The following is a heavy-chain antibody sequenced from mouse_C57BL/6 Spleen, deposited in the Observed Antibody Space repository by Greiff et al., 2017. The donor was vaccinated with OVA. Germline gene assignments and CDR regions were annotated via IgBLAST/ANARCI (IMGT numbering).Heavy chain of an antibody. D-gene: IGHD4-1*01. Sequence: QVQLKQSGAELARPGASVKLSCKASGYTFTSYGISWVKQRTGQGLEWIGEIYPRSGNTYYNEKFKGKATLTADKSSSTAYMELRSLTSEDSAVYFCARSDWVGLYYFDYWGQGTTLTVSS. CDR3: ARSDWVGLYYFDY. CDR2: IYPRSGNT. CDR1: GYTFTSYG. J-gene: IGHJ2*01. V-gene: IGHV1-81*01.